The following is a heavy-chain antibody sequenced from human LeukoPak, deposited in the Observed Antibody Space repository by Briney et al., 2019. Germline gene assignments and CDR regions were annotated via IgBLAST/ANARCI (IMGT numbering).Heavy chain of an antibody. J-gene: IGHJ6*02. D-gene: IGHD5-18*01. CDR1: GGTFSSYA. CDR3: ARGFVDTAMVCYGMDV. V-gene: IGHV1-69*13. CDR2: IIPIFGTA. Sequence: ASVKVSCKASGGTFSSYAISWVRQAPGQGLEWMGGIIPIFGTANYAQKFQGRVTITADESTSTAYMELSSLRSEDTAVYYCARGFVDTAMVCYGMDVWGQGTTVTVSS.